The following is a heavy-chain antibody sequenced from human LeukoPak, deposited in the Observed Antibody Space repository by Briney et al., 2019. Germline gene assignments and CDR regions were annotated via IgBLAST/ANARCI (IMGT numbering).Heavy chain of an antibody. CDR2: IYYSGST. J-gene: IGHJ4*02. D-gene: IGHD6-13*01. V-gene: IGHV4-30-4*08. CDR3: ARRQLVRGSDY. CDR1: GGSISSGDYY. Sequence: PSETLSLTCTVSGGSISSGDYYWSWIRQPPGKGLEWIGYIYYSGSTYYNPSLKSRVTISVDTSKNQFSLKLSSVTAADTAVCYCARRQLVRGSDYWGQGTLVAVSS.